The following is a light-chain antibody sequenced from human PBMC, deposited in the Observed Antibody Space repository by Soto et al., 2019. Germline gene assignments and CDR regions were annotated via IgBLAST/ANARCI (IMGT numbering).Light chain of an antibody. CDR3: QQYGSSLPWT. V-gene: IGKV3-20*01. Sequence: EIVLTQSPGTLSLSPGERATLSCRASQSVSSSYLAWYQQKPGQAPRLLIYGASSRATGIPDRFSGSGSGTDFTLTSRLEPEDFAVYYCQQYGSSLPWTFGQGTKVEIK. J-gene: IGKJ1*01. CDR2: GAS. CDR1: QSVSSSY.